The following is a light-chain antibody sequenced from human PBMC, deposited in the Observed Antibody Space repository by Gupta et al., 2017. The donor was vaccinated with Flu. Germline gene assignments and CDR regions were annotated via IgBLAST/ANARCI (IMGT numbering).Light chain of an antibody. CDR3: NSRDSSGNNMGV. J-gene: IGLJ1*01. Sequence: SSALTQDPAVSVALGQTVRSTCQGDSLRSYYASWYQQQPGQAPVLVIYGKNNRPSVGSARCSGSSSGTTASLTITGAQAEEEAAYYCNSRDSSGNNMGVFGTGTKVTVL. CDR2: GKN. V-gene: IGLV3-19*01. CDR1: SLRSYY.